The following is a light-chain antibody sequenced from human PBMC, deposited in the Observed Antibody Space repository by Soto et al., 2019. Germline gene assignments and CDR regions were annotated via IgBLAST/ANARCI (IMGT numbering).Light chain of an antibody. V-gene: IGLV2-14*01. CDR3: SSYTTSNTCV. J-gene: IGLJ1*01. Sequence: QSALTQPASVSGSPGQSITISCTGTRRDVGGYNYVSWYQQYPGKSPKLLIYEVTHRPSGVSNRFSGSKSGNTASLTISGLQAEDEADYYCSSYTTSNTCVFGSGTKLTVL. CDR2: EVT. CDR1: RRDVGGYNY.